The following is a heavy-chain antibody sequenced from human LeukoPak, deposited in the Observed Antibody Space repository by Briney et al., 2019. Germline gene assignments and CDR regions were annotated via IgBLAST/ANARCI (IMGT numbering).Heavy chain of an antibody. Sequence: AGGSLRLSCAASGFTFDNYAMHWVRQVPGKGLEWVCLINWDGGRTKYADSVQGRFTISRDNSKNSLYLQMNSLRPEDTAFYYCAKEFMGSCLDSWGQGTLVTVSS. CDR1: GFTFDNYA. J-gene: IGHJ4*02. V-gene: IGHV3-43D*04. CDR3: AKEFMGSCLDS. D-gene: IGHD6-13*01. CDR2: INWDGGRT.